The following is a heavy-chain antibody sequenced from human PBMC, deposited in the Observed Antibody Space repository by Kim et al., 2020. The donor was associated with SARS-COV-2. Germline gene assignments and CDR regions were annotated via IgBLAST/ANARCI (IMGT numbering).Heavy chain of an antibody. CDR3: AKDSGPEPQDYGMDV. J-gene: IGHJ6*02. V-gene: IGHV3-53*01. CDR2: IHTGGST. Sequence: GGSLRLSCAASGFSVSSNYMSWVRQAPGKGLEWVSVIHTGGSTYYADSVKGRFTISRDSSKNTVYLQINSLRAEDTAVYYCAKDSGPEPQDYGMDVWGQG. CDR1: GFSVSSNY. D-gene: IGHD3-10*01.